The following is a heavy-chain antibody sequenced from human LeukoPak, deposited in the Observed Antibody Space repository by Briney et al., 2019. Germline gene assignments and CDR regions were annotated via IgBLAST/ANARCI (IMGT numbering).Heavy chain of an antibody. CDR1: GFTFDDYG. V-gene: IGHV3-20*01. D-gene: IGHD2-21*02. CDR3: ARVPYCGGDCYSNWFDP. CDR2: INWNGGRK. J-gene: IGHJ5*02. Sequence: GGSLRLSCAASGFTFDDYGMSWVRPAPGKGLELVSGINWNGGRKGYVDSVKGRFTLSRENAKNSLYLLMNSLRAEDTALYDCARVPYCGGDCYSNWFDPWGQGTLVTVSS.